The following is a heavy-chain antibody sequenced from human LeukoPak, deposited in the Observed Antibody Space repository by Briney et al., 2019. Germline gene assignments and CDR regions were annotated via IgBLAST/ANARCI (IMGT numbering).Heavy chain of an antibody. V-gene: IGHV3-30*02. CDR2: IRYDGSDK. CDR3: AKEDCSGGSCYRYFQY. CDR1: GFTFSSYG. D-gene: IGHD2-15*01. J-gene: IGHJ1*01. Sequence: PGGSLRLSCAASGFTFSSYGMHWVRQAPGRGLEWVAFIRYDGSDKYYADSVKGRFTISRDNSKNTLYLQMSSLRAEDTAVYYCAKEDCSGGSCYRYFQYWGQGSLVTVSS.